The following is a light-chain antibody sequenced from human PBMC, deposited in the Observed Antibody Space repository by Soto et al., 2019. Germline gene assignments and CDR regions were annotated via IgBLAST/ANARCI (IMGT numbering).Light chain of an antibody. V-gene: IGLV2-18*02. CDR3: SSYTISSTYV. J-gene: IGLJ1*01. CDR1: SSDVGSYNR. Sequence: QSVLTQPPSVSGSPGQSVAISSTGTSSDVGSYNRVSWYQQPPGTAPKLMIYDVNNRPSGVPDRFSGSKSGNTDSLTISCLQAEDEADYYCSSYTISSTYVFGTGTKVTV. CDR2: DVN.